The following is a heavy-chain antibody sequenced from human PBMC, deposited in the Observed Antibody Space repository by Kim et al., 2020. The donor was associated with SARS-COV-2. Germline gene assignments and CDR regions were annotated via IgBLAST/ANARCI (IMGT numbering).Heavy chain of an antibody. CDR3: AKDNHRYCSGGSCYPLGYYGMDV. J-gene: IGHJ6*02. CDR1: GFTFSSYA. CDR2: ISGSGGST. V-gene: IGHV3-23*01. Sequence: GGSLRLSCAASGFTFSSYAMSWVRQAPGKGLEWVSAISGSGGSTYYADSVKGRFTISRDNSKNTLYLQMNSLRAEDMAVYYCAKDNHRYCSGGSCYPLGYYGMDVWGQGTTVTVSS. D-gene: IGHD2-15*01.